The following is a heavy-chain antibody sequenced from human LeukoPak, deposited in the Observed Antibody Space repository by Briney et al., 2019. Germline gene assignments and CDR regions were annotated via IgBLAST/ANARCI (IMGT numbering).Heavy chain of an antibody. CDR2: INPNSGVT. CDR1: GYTFSGYS. Sequence: ASVKVSCKASGYTFSGYSMHWVRQAPGQGLEWMGRINPNSGVTYYAQKFQGRVTMTSDTSITTAYMELSSLTSDDTATYYCARDASNWSAFDAWGQGTLVIVSS. D-gene: IGHD1-20*01. CDR3: ARDASNWSAFDA. V-gene: IGHV1-2*06. J-gene: IGHJ5*02.